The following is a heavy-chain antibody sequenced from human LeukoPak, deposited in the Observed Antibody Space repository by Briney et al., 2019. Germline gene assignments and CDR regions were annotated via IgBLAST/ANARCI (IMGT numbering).Heavy chain of an antibody. CDR3: ARVPPQWLPNRDAFDI. V-gene: IGHV3-7*01. J-gene: IGHJ3*02. CDR1: GFIFSNYW. CDR2: IKKDGSEK. Sequence: GGSLRLSCAASGFIFSNYWMNWVRQAPGKGLEWVANIKKDGSEKYYVDSVKGRFTISRDNAKNSLYLQMNSLRAEDTAVYYCARVPPQWLPNRDAFDIWGQGTMVTVSS. D-gene: IGHD6-19*01.